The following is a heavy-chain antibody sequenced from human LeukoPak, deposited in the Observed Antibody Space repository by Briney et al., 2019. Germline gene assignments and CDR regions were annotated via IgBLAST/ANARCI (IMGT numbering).Heavy chain of an antibody. CDR1: GGSISSYY. J-gene: IGHJ3*02. CDR3: ARLEDQRGAFDI. D-gene: IGHD1-1*01. CDR2: IYYSGST. V-gene: IGHV4-59*12. Sequence: SETLSLTCTVSGGSISSYYWSWIRQPPGKGLEWIGYIYYSGSTNYNPSLKSRVTISVDTSKNQFSLRLSSVTAADTAVYYCARLEDQRGAFDIWGQGTMVTVSS.